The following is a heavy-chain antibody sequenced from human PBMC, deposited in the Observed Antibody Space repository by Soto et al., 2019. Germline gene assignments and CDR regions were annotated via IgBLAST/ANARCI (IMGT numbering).Heavy chain of an antibody. D-gene: IGHD3-10*01. Sequence: QVQLVESGGGVVQPGRSLRLSCAASGFTFSSYGMHWVRQAPSKGLEWVAVISYDGRNKYYADSVKGRFTISRDNSKNTLFLQMNSLRAEDTAVYYCATDSRFGELPLYYFDYWGQGTLVTVSS. CDR3: ATDSRFGELPLYYFDY. V-gene: IGHV3-30*03. J-gene: IGHJ4*02. CDR2: ISYDGRNK. CDR1: GFTFSSYG.